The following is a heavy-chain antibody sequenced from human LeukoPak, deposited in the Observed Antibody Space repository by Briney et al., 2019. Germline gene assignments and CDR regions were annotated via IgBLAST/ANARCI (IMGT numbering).Heavy chain of an antibody. Sequence: GGSLRLSCAASGFTFSTCWMSWVRQAPGKGLEWVANIKGDGSEKAYVDSVKGRFSISRDNAENSLYLQMSSLRAEDTAVYYCAKDWGYGEAGIDFWGQGTLVTVSS. D-gene: IGHD6-13*01. J-gene: IGHJ4*02. CDR3: AKDWGYGEAGIDF. CDR1: GFTFSTCW. V-gene: IGHV3-7*04. CDR2: IKGDGSEK.